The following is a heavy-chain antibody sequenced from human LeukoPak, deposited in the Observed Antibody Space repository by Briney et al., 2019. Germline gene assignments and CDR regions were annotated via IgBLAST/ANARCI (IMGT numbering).Heavy chain of an antibody. CDR3: AKDQVRGEYFAGFFDY. V-gene: IGHV3-30*18. Sequence: GGSLRLSCAASGFTFSSYGMRCVRQPPGKGLEWVAVISYDGSNTYYTDSVKGRFTISRDNSKNTLYLQMNSLRAEDTAVYYCAKDQVRGEYFAGFFDYWGQGTLVTVSS. D-gene: IGHD3-10*01. CDR2: ISYDGSNT. J-gene: IGHJ4*02. CDR1: GFTFSSYG.